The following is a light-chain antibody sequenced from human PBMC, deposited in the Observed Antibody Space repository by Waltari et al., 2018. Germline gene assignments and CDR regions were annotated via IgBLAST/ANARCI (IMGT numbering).Light chain of an antibody. CDR1: PCIGSY. J-gene: IGKJ2*01. CDR3: QQYQNWPYT. V-gene: IGKV3-15*01. Sequence: EILMTQSPATLSASPGEGATLSCRPAPCIGSYFAWYQQNPGQAPRLLIYGASTRATGFPARFSGSGSGTEFTLTISSLQSEDFAFYYCQQYQNWPYTFGQGTKLEIK. CDR2: GAS.